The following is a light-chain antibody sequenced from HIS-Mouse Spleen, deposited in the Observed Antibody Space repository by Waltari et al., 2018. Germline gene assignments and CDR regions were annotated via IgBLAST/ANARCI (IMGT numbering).Light chain of an antibody. CDR2: AAS. CDR1: QSISRY. Sequence: DIQMTQSPSSLSASVGDRVTITSLASQSISRYLNWYQQKPGKAPKLLIYAASSLQSGVPSRFSVSGSGTDFTLTISSLQPEDFATYYCQQSYSTPPWTFGQGTKVEIK. V-gene: IGKV1-39*01. CDR3: QQSYSTPPWT. J-gene: IGKJ1*01.